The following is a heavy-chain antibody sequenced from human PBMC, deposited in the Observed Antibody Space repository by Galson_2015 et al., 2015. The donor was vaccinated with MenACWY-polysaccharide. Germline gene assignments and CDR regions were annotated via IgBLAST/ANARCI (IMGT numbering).Heavy chain of an antibody. D-gene: IGHD3-22*01. CDR2: MNPNSGNT. Sequence: SVKVSCKPSGYSFSSYDINWVRQTPGQGLEWMGWMNPNSGNTGYAQKFQGRVTMTRNTSISIAYMELSSLRSEDTAVYYCARGGKYYYDSSGYLNWFDPWGQGTLVTVSS. J-gene: IGHJ5*02. CDR1: GYSFSSYD. CDR3: ARGGKYYYDSSGYLNWFDP. V-gene: IGHV1-8*01.